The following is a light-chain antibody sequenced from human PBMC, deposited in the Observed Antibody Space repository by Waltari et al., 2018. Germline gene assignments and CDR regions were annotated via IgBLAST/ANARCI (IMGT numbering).Light chain of an antibody. CDR1: SSDVGGYNY. CDR3: SSYTSRSNFGV. CDR2: DGS. V-gene: IGLV2-14*03. J-gene: IGLJ1*01. Sequence: QSALAQPASVSASPGQSITISCTGTSSDVGGYNYVSWYQQQPDKGPKLIICDGSDRPSGVSNRFAGSKSGNTASLTISGLQAEDEGDYYCSSYTSRSNFGVFGTGTKVTVL.